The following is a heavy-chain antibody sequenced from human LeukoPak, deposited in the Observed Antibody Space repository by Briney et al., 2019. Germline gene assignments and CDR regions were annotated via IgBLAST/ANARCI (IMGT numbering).Heavy chain of an antibody. D-gene: IGHD3-9*01. Sequence: GGSLRLSCAASGFTFDDYAMHWVRQAPGKGLEWVSGISWNSGNIGYADSVKGRFTISRDNAKNSLYLQMNSLRAEDTALYYCAKVDYFDLWGRGTLVTVSS. J-gene: IGHJ2*01. V-gene: IGHV3-9*01. CDR1: GFTFDDYA. CDR2: ISWNSGNI. CDR3: AKVDYFDL.